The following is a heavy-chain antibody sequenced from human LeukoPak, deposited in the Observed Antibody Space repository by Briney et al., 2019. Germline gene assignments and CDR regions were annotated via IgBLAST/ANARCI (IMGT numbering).Heavy chain of an antibody. CDR2: IYHSGST. D-gene: IGHD6-19*01. CDR3: ARKGVAVASFDY. V-gene: IGHV4-38-2*01. Sequence: SENLSLTCAVSGYSISSGYYWGWIRQPPGKGLEWIGSIYHSGSTYYNPSLKSRVTISVDTSKSQFSLKLSSVTAADTAVYYCARKGVAVASFDYWGQGTLVTVSS. J-gene: IGHJ4*02. CDR1: GYSISSGYY.